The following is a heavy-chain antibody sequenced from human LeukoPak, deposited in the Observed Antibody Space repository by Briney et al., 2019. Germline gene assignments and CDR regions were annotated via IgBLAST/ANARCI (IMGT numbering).Heavy chain of an antibody. CDR2: VYDTGRS. CDR3: ARGGGSFFLDL. Sequence: SETLSLTCTVSGCSISNYYWSWIRQPAGKGLEWIGCVYDTGRSNYNPSLKSRVTISVDTSKNQFSLKLTSVTAADAAVYYCARGGGSFFLDLWGQGTLVTVAS. V-gene: IGHV4-59*01. CDR1: GCSISNYY. D-gene: IGHD2-15*01. J-gene: IGHJ4*02.